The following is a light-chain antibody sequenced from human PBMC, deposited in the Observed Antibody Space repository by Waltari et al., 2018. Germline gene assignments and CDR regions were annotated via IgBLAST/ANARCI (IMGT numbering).Light chain of an antibody. V-gene: IGKV1-39*01. CDR3: QQSFRTPWT. CDR1: QSLSIS. CDR2: AAS. J-gene: IGKJ1*01. Sequence: IQMTQSPSSLPASVGDRVAITCRASQSLSISLNWYQLKPGKAPKLLIYAASRLQSGVPSRFSGSGSGIDFTLTISSLQPEDFATYYCQQSFRTPWTFGQGTKVEVK.